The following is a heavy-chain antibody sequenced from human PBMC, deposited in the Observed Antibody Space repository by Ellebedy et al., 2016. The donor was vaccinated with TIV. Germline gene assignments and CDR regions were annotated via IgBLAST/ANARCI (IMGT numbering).Heavy chain of an antibody. J-gene: IGHJ6*02. CDR3: ARDLIRGDLGSGYYYYGTDI. V-gene: IGHV1-2*04. CDR2: LNPRNGDT. CDR1: GYTFSGYY. D-gene: IGHD1-26*01. Sequence: ASVKVSCXASGYTFSGYYIHWVRQAPGQGLEWMGRLNPRNGDTIYAQRFLGWVTMTRDTSISTVYMELNRLRSNDTAVYFCARDLIRGDLGSGYYYYGTDIWGQGTTVTVSS.